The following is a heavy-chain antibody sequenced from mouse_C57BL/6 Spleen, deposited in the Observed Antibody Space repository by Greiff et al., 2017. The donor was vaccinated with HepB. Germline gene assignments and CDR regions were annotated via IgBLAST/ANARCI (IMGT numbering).Heavy chain of an antibody. CDR2: IRNKANNHAT. Sequence: EVMLVESGGGLVQPGGSMKLSCAASGFTFSDAWMDWVRQSPEKGLEWVAEIRNKANNHATYYAESVKGRFTISRDDSKSSVYLQMNSLRAEDTGIYYCTRGYDYLYAMDYWGQGTSVTVSS. V-gene: IGHV6-6*01. CDR3: TRGYDYLYAMDY. CDR1: GFTFSDAW. J-gene: IGHJ4*01. D-gene: IGHD2-4*01.